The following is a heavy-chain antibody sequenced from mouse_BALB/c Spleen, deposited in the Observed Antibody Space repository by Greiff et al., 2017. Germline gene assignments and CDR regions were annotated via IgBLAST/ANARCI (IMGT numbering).Heavy chain of an antibody. CDR2: ISDGGSYT. V-gene: IGHV5-4*02. Sequence: EVKLVESGGGLVKPGGSLKLSCAASGFTFSDYYMYWVRQTPEKRLEWVATISDGGSYTYYPDSVKGRFTISRDNAKNILYLQMSSLKSEDTAMYYCARARDYAMDYWGQGTSVTVSS. CDR1: GFTFSDYY. CDR3: ARARDYAMDY. J-gene: IGHJ4*01.